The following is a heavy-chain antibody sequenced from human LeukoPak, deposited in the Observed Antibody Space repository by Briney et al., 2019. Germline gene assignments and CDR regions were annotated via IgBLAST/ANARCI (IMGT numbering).Heavy chain of an antibody. D-gene: IGHD4-23*01. CDR2: INPNSGGT. V-gene: IGHV1-2*02. J-gene: IGHJ4*02. CDR3: ARVRVGYGGNDLDY. Sequence: ASVKVSCKASGYTFTGYYMHWVRQAPGQGLEWMGWINPNSGGTNYAQKFQGRVTMTRDTSTSTAYMELSRLRSDDTAVYYCARVRVGYGGNDLDYWGQGTLVTVSS. CDR1: GYTFTGYY.